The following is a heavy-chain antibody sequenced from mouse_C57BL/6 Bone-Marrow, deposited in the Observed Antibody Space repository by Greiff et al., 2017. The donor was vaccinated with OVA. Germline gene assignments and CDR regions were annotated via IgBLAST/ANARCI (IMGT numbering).Heavy chain of an antibody. Sequence: VQLQQSGTVLARPGASVKMSCKTSGYTFTSYWLHWVKQRPGQGLEWIGAIYPGNSDTSYNQKFKGKAKLTAVTSASTAYMELSSLTNEDSAVYYCTRWYYDYSSPYAMDYWGQGTSVTVSS. CDR3: TRWYYDYSSPYAMDY. V-gene: IGHV1-5*01. CDR2: IYPGNSDT. CDR1: GYTFTSYW. J-gene: IGHJ4*01. D-gene: IGHD2-4*01.